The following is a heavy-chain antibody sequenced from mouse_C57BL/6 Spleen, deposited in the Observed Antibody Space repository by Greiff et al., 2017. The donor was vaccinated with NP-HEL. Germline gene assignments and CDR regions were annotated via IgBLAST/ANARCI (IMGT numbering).Heavy chain of an antibody. J-gene: IGHJ4*01. CDR2: ISSGGSYT. Sequence: EVKLVESGGDLVKPGGSLKLSCAASGFTFSSYGMSWVRPTPDKRLEWVATISSGGSYTYYPDSVKGRFTISRDNAKNTLYLQMSSLKSEDTAMYYCARHLLTTVVAEGLYAMDYWGQGTSVTVSS. D-gene: IGHD1-1*01. V-gene: IGHV5-6*02. CDR1: GFTFSSYG. CDR3: ARHLLTTVVAEGLYAMDY.